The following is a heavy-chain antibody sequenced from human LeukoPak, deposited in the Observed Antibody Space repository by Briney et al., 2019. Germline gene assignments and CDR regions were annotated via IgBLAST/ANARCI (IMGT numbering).Heavy chain of an antibody. CDR3: TRDVDWGRGSSCAFDI. CDR2: IRSKANSYAT. V-gene: IGHV3-73*01. J-gene: IGHJ3*02. CDR1: GFTFSGSA. Sequence: PGGSLRLSCAASGFTFSGSAMHWVRQASGKGLEWVGRIRSKANSYATAYAASVKGRFTISRDDSKNTAYLQMNSLKTEDTAVYYCTRDVDWGRGSSCAFDIWGQGTMVTVSS. D-gene: IGHD3/OR15-3a*01.